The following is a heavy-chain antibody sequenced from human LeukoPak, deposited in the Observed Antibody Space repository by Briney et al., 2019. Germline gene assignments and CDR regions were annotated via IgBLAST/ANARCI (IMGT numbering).Heavy chain of an antibody. D-gene: IGHD3-22*01. J-gene: IGHJ5*02. Sequence: GGSLRLSCVGSGFTFSTPWIHWVRQAPGQGLVWVSGISGDKSHIAYADPVKGRFTISRDNAKNTLHLQMNSLRDEDTAVYYCATATFYVTSGYFPSWGQGTLVTVSS. CDR2: ISGDKSHI. CDR1: GFTFSTPW. V-gene: IGHV3-74*01. CDR3: ATATFYVTSGYFPS.